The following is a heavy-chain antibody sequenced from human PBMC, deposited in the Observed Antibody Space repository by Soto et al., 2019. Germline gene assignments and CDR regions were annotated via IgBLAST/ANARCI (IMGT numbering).Heavy chain of an antibody. Sequence: SETLSLTCTVSGASMNDYYGSWIRQSPGKGLEHIGYLHYNGFAEYSPSLRSRVSTSMDTSKNQFSLKLSSVTAADTAIYYCARSGHIFAGVFWGQGILVTVSS. CDR2: LHYNGFA. V-gene: IGHV4-59*01. CDR3: ARSGHIFAGVF. CDR1: GASMNDYY. J-gene: IGHJ4*02. D-gene: IGHD3-16*01.